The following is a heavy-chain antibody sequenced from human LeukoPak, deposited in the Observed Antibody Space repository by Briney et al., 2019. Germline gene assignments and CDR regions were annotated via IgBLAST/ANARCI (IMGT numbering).Heavy chain of an antibody. CDR1: GGSFSGYY. V-gene: IGHV4-34*01. Sequence: SETLSLTCAVYGGSFSGYYWSWIRQPPGKGLEWIGEINHSGSTNYNPSLKSRVTISVDTSKNQFSLKLSSVTAADTAVYYCARHRAPRRPRQQLDGNYFDYWGQGTLVTVSS. CDR3: ARHRAPRRPRQQLDGNYFDY. CDR2: INHSGST. J-gene: IGHJ4*02. D-gene: IGHD6-13*01.